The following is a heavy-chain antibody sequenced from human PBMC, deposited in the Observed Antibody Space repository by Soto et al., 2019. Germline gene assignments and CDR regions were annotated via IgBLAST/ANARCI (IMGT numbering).Heavy chain of an antibody. Sequence: QVQLQESGPGLVKPSETLSLNCSVSGDAISRHYWSWIRQSPGKGLEWLGYFFHTGTALYNPSLRCRVPLSVDTSRNLFPLKLPSFIPVDTAVYFCERNYGGTSHFFDLWGRGPLVTVSS. J-gene: IGHJ2*01. CDR1: GDAISRHY. CDR2: FFHTGTA. D-gene: IGHD4-17*01. CDR3: ERNYGGTSHFFDL. V-gene: IGHV4-59*11.